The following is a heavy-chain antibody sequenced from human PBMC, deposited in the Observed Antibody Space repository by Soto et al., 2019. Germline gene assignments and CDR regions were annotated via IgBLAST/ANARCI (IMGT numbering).Heavy chain of an antibody. D-gene: IGHD4-17*01. J-gene: IGHJ4*02. CDR2: INGDGSQQ. CDR1: GLTFSASY. V-gene: IGHV3-7*01. CDR3: ARDPAHGAMDY. Sequence: GGSLRLSCAASGLTFSASYMSWVRQAPGKGLEWVAIINGDGSQQTYVDSVKGRFTISRDNAKNSLFLQMNSLRVEDTAVYYCARDPAHGAMDYWGQGTLVTVSS.